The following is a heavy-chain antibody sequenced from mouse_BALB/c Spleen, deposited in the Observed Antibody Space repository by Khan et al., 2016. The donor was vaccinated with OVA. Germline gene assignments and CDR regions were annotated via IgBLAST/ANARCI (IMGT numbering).Heavy chain of an antibody. CDR1: GFNIKDTY. D-gene: IGHD2-1*01. Sequence: VQLQQSGADLVKPGASVRLSCTSSGFNIKDTYMHWVKQRPEQGLEWIGRIDPANGDTKYDPKFQGKATITADTSSNTAYLQLSSLTSEDTAVYYCALIYDGSYIDFDYWGQGTTLTVSS. V-gene: IGHV14-3*02. CDR2: IDPANGDT. CDR3: ALIYDGSYIDFDY. J-gene: IGHJ2*01.